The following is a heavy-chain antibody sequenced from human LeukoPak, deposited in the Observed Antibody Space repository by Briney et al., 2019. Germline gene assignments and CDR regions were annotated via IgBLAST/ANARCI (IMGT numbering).Heavy chain of an antibody. D-gene: IGHD2-21*01. CDR3: ARLAQYHYMVV. CDR1: GGSFSGYY. CDR2: INHSGST. V-gene: IGHV4-34*01. Sequence: SETLSLTCAVYGGSFSGYYWSWLRQPPGKGLEWIGEINHSGSTNYNPSLKSRVTISVDTSKNQFSLKLSSVTAADTAVYYCARLAQYHYMVVWGKGTTVTVSS. J-gene: IGHJ6*03.